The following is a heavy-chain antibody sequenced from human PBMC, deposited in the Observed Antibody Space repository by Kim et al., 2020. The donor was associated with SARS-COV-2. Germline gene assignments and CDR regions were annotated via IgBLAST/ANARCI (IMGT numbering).Heavy chain of an antibody. CDR2: INHSGST. CDR1: GGSFSGYY. D-gene: IGHD2-15*01. J-gene: IGHJ4*02. V-gene: IGHV4-34*01. Sequence: SETLSLTCAVYGGSFSGYYWSWIRQPPGKGLEWIGEINHSGSTNYNPSLKSRVTISVDTSKNQFSLKLSSVTAADTAVYYCARFHRGPAAHSIVVVSKVFDYWGQGTLVTVSS. CDR3: ARFHRGPAAHSIVVVSKVFDY.